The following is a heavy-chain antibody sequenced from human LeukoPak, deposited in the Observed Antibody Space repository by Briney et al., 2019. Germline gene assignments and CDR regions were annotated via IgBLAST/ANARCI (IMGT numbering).Heavy chain of an antibody. CDR2: IYYPGST. Sequence: SETLSLTCTVSVGPISSYYWSWIRQPPGKGLEWIGYIYYPGSTNYNPSLKSRVTISVDTSKNQFSLKLSSVTAADTAVYYCASAGSGSYSGNFDYWGQGTLVTVSS. D-gene: IGHD1-26*01. V-gene: IGHV4-59*08. CDR3: ASAGSGSYSGNFDY. J-gene: IGHJ4*02. CDR1: VGPISSYY.